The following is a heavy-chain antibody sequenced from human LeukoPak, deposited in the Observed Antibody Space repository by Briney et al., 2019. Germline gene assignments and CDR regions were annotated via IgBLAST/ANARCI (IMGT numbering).Heavy chain of an antibody. CDR3: AKDQGGSYGGLDY. V-gene: IGHV3-23*01. CDR1: GFTFSSYV. Sequence: PGGSLRLSCAASGFTFSSYVMSWVRQAPGKGLEWVSAISGSGGSTYYADSVKGRFTISRDNSKNTLYLQMNSLRAEDTAVYYCAKDQGGSYGGLDYWGQGTLVTVSS. D-gene: IGHD1-26*01. J-gene: IGHJ4*02. CDR2: ISGSGGST.